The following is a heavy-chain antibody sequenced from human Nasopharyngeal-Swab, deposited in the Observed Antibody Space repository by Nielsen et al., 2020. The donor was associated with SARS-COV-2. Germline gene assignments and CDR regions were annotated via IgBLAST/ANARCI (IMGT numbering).Heavy chain of an antibody. CDR1: GFPFSSYG. Sequence: SLNISCAASGFPFSSYGMHWVRQAPGKGLEWVAVISGDGGNKYYGDSVKGRFTISRDNSKNTLYLQVNSLRPEDKAVYYCAKARAGVRGFDYWGQGVPVTVSA. CDR2: ISGDGGNK. CDR3: AKARAGVRGFDY. D-gene: IGHD3-10*01. J-gene: IGHJ4*02. V-gene: IGHV3-30*18.